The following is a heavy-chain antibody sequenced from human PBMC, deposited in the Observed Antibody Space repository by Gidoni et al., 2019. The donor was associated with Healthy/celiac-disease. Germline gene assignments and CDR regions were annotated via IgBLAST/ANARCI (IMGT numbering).Heavy chain of an antibody. V-gene: IGHV4-34*01. D-gene: IGHD3-10*01. CDR3: ARTGRYGSGSYFPG. Sequence: QVQLQQWGAGLLKPSETLSLTCAVYGGSFSGYYWSWIRQPPGKGLEGIGEINHSGSTNYNPSLKSRVTISVDTSKNQFSLKLSSVTAADTAVYYCARTGRYGSGSYFPGWGQGTLVTVSS. J-gene: IGHJ4*02. CDR1: GGSFSGYY. CDR2: INHSGST.